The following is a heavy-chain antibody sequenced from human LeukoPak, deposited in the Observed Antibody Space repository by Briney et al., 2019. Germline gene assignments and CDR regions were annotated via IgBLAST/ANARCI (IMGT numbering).Heavy chain of an antibody. CDR1: GGSISSYY. Sequence: SETLSLTCTVSGGSISSYYWSWIRQPPGKGLEWIGYIYYSGSTNYNPSLKSRVTISVDTSKNQFSLKLNSVTAADTAVYYCARAVRLPIPAFDIWGQGTMVTVSS. D-gene: IGHD5-12*01. CDR3: ARAVRLPIPAFDI. V-gene: IGHV4-59*01. J-gene: IGHJ3*02. CDR2: IYYSGST.